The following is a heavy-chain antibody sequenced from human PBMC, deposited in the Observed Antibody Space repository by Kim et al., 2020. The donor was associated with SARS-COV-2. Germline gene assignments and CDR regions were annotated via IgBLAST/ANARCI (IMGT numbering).Heavy chain of an antibody. CDR1: GDSVSSDSAA. D-gene: IGHD4-17*01. J-gene: IGHJ4*02. CDR2: TYYRSKWYY. V-gene: IGHV6-1*01. Sequence: SQTLSLTCAISGDSVSSDSAAWNWLRQSPSRGLEWLGRTYYRSKWYYDYAVSVKSRITINPDTSKNQFSLQLNSVTPEDTAVYYCTRDRFGLRGDFDYWDQATLVTVSS. CDR3: TRDRFGLRGDFDY.